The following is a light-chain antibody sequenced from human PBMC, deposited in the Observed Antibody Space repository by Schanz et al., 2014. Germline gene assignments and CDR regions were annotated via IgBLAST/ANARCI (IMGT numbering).Light chain of an antibody. CDR1: SSDVGSYNL. J-gene: IGLJ1*01. V-gene: IGLV2-14*02. Sequence: QSALTQPASVSGSPGQSITISCTGTSSDVGSYNLVSWYQHHPGKAPKLMIYEGNKRPSGVSNRFSGSKSGNTASLTISGLQAEDEADYYCSSYRRTDTVAVFGTGTKRTV. CDR2: EGN. CDR3: SSYRRTDTVAV.